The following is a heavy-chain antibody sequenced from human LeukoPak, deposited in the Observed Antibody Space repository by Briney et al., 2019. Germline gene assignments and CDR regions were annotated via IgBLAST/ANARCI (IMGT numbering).Heavy chain of an antibody. CDR1: GDSVSSNSAA. CDR3: ARAKGRSPLFDY. Sequence: SQTLSLTCAISGDSVSSNSAAWNWIRQSPSRGLEWLGRTYYRSKWYNDYAVSVKGRIAINPDTSKNQFSLQLNSETPEDTAVYYCARAKGRSPLFDYWGQGTLVTVSS. V-gene: IGHV6-1*01. D-gene: IGHD6-13*01. J-gene: IGHJ4*02. CDR2: TYYRSKWYN.